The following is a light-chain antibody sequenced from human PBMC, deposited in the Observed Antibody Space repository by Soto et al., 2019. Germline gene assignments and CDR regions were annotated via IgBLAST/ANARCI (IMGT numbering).Light chain of an antibody. Sequence: EIVLTQSPGTLSLSPGERATLSCRASQSVSSSYLAWYQQKPGQAPRLLIYAVSSRATGIPDRLRGSGSGTDFTLTISRLEPEDFAVYYYQHYVNSPPMTFGQGTRLEIK. V-gene: IGKV3-20*01. CDR2: AVS. CDR1: QSVSSSY. J-gene: IGKJ5*01. CDR3: QHYVNSPPMT.